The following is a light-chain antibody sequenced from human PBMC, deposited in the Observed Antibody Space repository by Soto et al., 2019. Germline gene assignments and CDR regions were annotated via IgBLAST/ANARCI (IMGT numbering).Light chain of an antibody. V-gene: IGLV1-51*02. CDR3: GTWDSSLSVPYV. CDR1: SSNIGNNY. J-gene: IGLJ1*01. CDR2: ENN. Sequence: QSVLTQPPSVSAAPGQKVTISCSGSSSNIGNNYVSWYQQLPGTAPKLLIYENNKRPSGIPDRFSGSKSGTSATLGITGLQTGDGADYYCGTWDSSLSVPYVFGTGTKVT.